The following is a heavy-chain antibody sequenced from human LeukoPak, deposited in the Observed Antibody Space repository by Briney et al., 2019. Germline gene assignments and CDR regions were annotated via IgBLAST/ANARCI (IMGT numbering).Heavy chain of an antibody. CDR1: GGYISTYY. V-gene: IGHV4-59*05. CDR3: ARQSSGWDY. Sequence: SETLSLTCTVSGGYISTYYWSWIRQPPGKGLEWIGSIYYSGNTYYNPSLKSRVTTSVDTSKNQFSLKLSSVTAADTAVYYCARQSSGWDYWGQGTLVTVSS. CDR2: IYYSGNT. J-gene: IGHJ4*02. D-gene: IGHD6-25*01.